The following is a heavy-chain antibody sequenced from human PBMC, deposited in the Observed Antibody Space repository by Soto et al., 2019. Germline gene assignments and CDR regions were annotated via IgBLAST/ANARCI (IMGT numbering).Heavy chain of an antibody. CDR1: QFSFSNYD. D-gene: IGHD3-10*01. Sequence: PGGSLRLSCAASQFSFSNYDMHWVRQVTGKGLEWVSAIGTAGDTYYPGSVKGRFTISRENAKNSLYLQMNSLRGGDTAVYYCARALKTGYYDYWGRGTLVTVSS. CDR2: IGTAGDT. CDR3: ARALKTGYYDY. V-gene: IGHV3-13*01. J-gene: IGHJ4*02.